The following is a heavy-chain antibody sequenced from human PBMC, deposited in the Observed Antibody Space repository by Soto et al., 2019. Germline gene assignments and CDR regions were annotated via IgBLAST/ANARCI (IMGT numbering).Heavy chain of an antibody. CDR2: ISYDGSNK. CDR3: AKDPENFWSGYYTAHWFDP. Sequence: GGSLRLSXAASGFTFSSYGMHWVRQAPGKGLEWVAVISYDGSNKYYADSVKGRFTISRDNSKNTLYLQMNSLRAEDTAVYYCAKDPENFWSGYYTAHWFDPWGQGTLVTVSS. V-gene: IGHV3-30*18. J-gene: IGHJ5*02. CDR1: GFTFSSYG. D-gene: IGHD3-3*01.